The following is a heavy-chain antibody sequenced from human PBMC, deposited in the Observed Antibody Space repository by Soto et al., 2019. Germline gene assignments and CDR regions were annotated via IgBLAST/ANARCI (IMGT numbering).Heavy chain of an antibody. V-gene: IGHV2-5*02. CDR2: IYWDDDK. CDR3: AQGRAEGAYFDY. CDR1: GFSLSTDEVS. Sequence: QITMRESGPTLVKPTQTLTLTCTFSGFSLSTDEVSVSWIRQPPGKAPEWLALIYWDDDKRYRPSLKNRLTITKGTSKNQVVLTMTNMRPVDTATYYCAQGRAEGAYFDYWGQGTLVTVSS. D-gene: IGHD3-16*01. J-gene: IGHJ4*02.